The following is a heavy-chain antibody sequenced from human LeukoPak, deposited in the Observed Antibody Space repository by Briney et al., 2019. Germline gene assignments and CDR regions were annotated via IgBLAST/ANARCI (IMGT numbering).Heavy chain of an antibody. D-gene: IGHD3-10*01. CDR2: IAYNGNPT. J-gene: IGHJ5*02. Sequence: GGSLRLSCVASGFDFHDNAMHWVRQAPGKGLEWVAVIAYNGNPTIYTDCVKGRFTIARDNSKNTLFLQMDSLTTEDTAVYYCARDPFGGMPDYLDPWGQGTLVTVSS. V-gene: IGHV3-30-3*01. CDR3: ARDPFGGMPDYLDP. CDR1: GFDFHDNA.